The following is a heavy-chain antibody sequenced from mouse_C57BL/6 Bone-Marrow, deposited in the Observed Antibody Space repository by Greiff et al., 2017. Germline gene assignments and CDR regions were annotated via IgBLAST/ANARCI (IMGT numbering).Heavy chain of an antibody. V-gene: IGHV14-4*01. D-gene: IGHD2-4*01. J-gene: IGHJ3*01. CDR2: IDPENGDT. CDR3: TTSDYAWFAY. Sequence: VQLQQSGAELVRPGASVKLSCTASGFNIKDDYMHWVKQRPEQGLEWIGWIDPENGDTEYAPKFQGKATITADTSSNTAYLQLSSLTSGDTAVYYCTTSDYAWFAYWGQGTLVTVSA. CDR1: GFNIKDDY.